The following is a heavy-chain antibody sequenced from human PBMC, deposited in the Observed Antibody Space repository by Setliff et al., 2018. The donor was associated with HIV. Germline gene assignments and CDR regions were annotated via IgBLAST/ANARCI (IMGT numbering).Heavy chain of an antibody. J-gene: IGHJ4*02. D-gene: IGHD3-10*01. V-gene: IGHV4-39*01. CDR2: IYYSGTT. CDR3: ARLSLSLVRGIVNSGDRFFDY. Sequence: PSETLSLTCTVSGASVNSNNYYWGWIRQPPGKGLEWIASIYYSGTTYYNPSLKSRVTISVDTSTNQFSLKLSSVTAADTAVYYCARLSLSLVRGIVNSGDRFFDYWGQGSLVTVSS. CDR1: GASVNSNNYY.